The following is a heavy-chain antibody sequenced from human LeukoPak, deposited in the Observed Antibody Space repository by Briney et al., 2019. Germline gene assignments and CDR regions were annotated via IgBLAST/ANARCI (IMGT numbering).Heavy chain of an antibody. CDR3: ARYYDSSGYSSEYFQH. D-gene: IGHD3-22*01. J-gene: IGHJ1*01. Sequence: ASXXVSCKASGYTFTGYYIHWVRQAPGQGVEWMGRINPNSGGTNYAQKFQGRVTMTRDTSIRTDYMEMRRVRDEETAVYYCARYYDSSGYSSEYFQHWGQGTLVTVSS. CDR1: GYTFTGYY. V-gene: IGHV1-2*06. CDR2: INPNSGGT.